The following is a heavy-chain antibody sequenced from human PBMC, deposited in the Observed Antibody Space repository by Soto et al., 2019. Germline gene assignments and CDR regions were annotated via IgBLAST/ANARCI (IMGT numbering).Heavy chain of an antibody. J-gene: IGHJ4*02. CDR1: GGSFSGYY. V-gene: IGHV4-34*01. CDR3: ARGSVLRYFDWYRKYYFDY. Sequence: SETLSLTCAVYGGSFSGYYWSWIRQPPGKGLEWIGEINHSGSTNYNPSLKSRVTISVDTSKNQFSLKLSSVTAADTAVYYCARGSVLRYFDWYRKYYFDYWGQGTLVTVSS. D-gene: IGHD3-9*01. CDR2: INHSGST.